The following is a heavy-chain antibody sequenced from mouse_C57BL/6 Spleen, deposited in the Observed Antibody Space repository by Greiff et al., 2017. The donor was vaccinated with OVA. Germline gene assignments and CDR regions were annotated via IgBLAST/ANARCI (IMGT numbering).Heavy chain of an antibody. Sequence: QVQLQQPGTELVKPGASVKLSCKASGYTFTSYWMHWVKQRPGQGLEWIGNINPSNGGTNYNEKFKSKATLTVDKSSSTAYMQLSSLTSEESAVYYCARRGFITTVVATGYYAMDYWGQGTSVTVSS. V-gene: IGHV1-53*01. J-gene: IGHJ4*01. D-gene: IGHD1-1*01. CDR3: ARRGFITTVVATGYYAMDY. CDR1: GYTFTSYW. CDR2: INPSNGGT.